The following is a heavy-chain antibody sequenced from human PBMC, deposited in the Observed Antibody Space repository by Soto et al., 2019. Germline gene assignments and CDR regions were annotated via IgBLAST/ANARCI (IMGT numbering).Heavy chain of an antibody. D-gene: IGHD6-13*01. CDR3: AKSFWAAAQQNWFDP. J-gene: IGHJ5*02. V-gene: IGHV3-30-3*02. Sequence: GGSLRLSCAASGFTFSSYAMHWFRQAPGKGLEWVAVISYDGSNKYYADSVKGRFTISRDNSKNTLYLQMNSLRAEDTAVYYCAKSFWAAAQQNWFDPWGQGTLVPVSS. CDR1: GFTFSSYA. CDR2: ISYDGSNK.